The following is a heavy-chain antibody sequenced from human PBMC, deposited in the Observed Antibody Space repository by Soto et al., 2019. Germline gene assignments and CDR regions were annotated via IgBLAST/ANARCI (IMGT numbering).Heavy chain of an antibody. CDR2: INWNGGSK. D-gene: IGHD3-22*01. CDR1: GFTFDEYA. Sequence: PGGSLRLSCAAPGFTFDEYALTWVRQAPGKGLEWVAGINWNGGSKGYADSVKGRFTISRDNAKSSLYLQMNNLRAEDTAVYYCARDRVESGYPEYFQHWGQGTPVTVSS. CDR3: ARDRVESGYPEYFQH. J-gene: IGHJ1*01. V-gene: IGHV3-20*04.